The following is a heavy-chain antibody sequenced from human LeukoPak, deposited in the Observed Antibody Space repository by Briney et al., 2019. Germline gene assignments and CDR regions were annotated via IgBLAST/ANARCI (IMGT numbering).Heavy chain of an antibody. J-gene: IGHJ4*02. Sequence: ASVKVSCKASGYTFSSYDINWVRQATGQGLEWMAWMNPNSGSTGYTQKFQGRVTFTRNASISTAYMELSSLRSDDTAVYYCARGPLTSGARYFDHWGQGTLVTVSS. D-gene: IGHD6-19*01. CDR2: MNPNSGST. CDR1: GYTFSSYD. CDR3: ARGPLTSGARYFDH. V-gene: IGHV1-8*03.